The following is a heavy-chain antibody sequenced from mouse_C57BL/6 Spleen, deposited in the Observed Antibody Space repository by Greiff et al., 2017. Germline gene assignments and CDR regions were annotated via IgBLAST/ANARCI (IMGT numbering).Heavy chain of an antibody. CDR1: GYTFTSYW. CDR3: ARGRYDYHYFDY. V-gene: IGHV1-52*01. Sequence: QVQLQQPGAELVRPGSSVKLSCKASGYTFTSYWMLWVKQRPIQGLEWIGNIDPSDSETHYNQKFKDKATLTVDKSSSTAYMQLSSLTSEDSAVYYCARGRYDYHYFDYWGQGTTLTVSS. J-gene: IGHJ2*01. CDR2: IDPSDSET. D-gene: IGHD2-4*01.